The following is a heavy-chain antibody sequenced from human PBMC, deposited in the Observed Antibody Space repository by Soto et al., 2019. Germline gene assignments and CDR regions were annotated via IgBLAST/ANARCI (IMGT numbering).Heavy chain of an antibody. Sequence: GGSLRLSCAASGFTFGIYWMSWVRQAPGKGLEWLAAIKWDASEKKYADSVKGRFTMSRDNAKNTLYLQMNSLRAEDTAVYYCARDADSIAARRGYNWFDPWGQGTLVT. CDR2: IKWDASEK. D-gene: IGHD6-6*01. CDR1: GFTFGIYW. CDR3: ARDADSIAARRGYNWFDP. J-gene: IGHJ5*02. V-gene: IGHV3-7*01.